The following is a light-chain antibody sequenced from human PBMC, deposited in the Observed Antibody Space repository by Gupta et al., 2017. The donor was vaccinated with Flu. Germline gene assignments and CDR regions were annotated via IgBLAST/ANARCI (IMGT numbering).Light chain of an antibody. Sequence: DIQMTQSPSTLSASVGDRVTITCRASQSISRGLAWYQQKPGKAPKLLIYKASKVESGVPSRFSGSGAGTEFTLTSSSRQHDDLGNYYCQQDNNYWTFGQGTKVEIK. CDR2: KAS. J-gene: IGKJ1*01. V-gene: IGKV1-5*03. CDR1: QSISRG. CDR3: QQDNNYWT.